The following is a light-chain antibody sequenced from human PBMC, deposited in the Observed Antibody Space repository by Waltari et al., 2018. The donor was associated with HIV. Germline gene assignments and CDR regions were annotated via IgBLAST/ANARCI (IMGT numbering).Light chain of an antibody. Sequence: DIQMTQSPSSLSASVGDSVTITCQASQDITNYVNWYRQEPGKPPKLPIYDASDLQTGVPSRFSGSGSGTDFTFTINSLQPEDFATYYCQQNDNLPYTFGQGTKVEIK. CDR3: QQNDNLPYT. V-gene: IGKV1-33*01. J-gene: IGKJ2*01. CDR2: DAS. CDR1: QDITNY.